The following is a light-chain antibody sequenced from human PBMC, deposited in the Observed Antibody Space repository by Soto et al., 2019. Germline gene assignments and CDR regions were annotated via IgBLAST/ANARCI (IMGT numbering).Light chain of an antibody. Sequence: EIVLTQSPGTLSLSPGERATLSCRASQSVSSSYLAWYQQKPGQAPRLLIYGASSRATGIPDRFSGSGSGTDFTLTINRLEPEDFAVYYCQQYGSSRGWTFGQGTKVDIK. CDR2: GAS. CDR3: QQYGSSRGWT. J-gene: IGKJ1*01. V-gene: IGKV3-20*01. CDR1: QSVSSSY.